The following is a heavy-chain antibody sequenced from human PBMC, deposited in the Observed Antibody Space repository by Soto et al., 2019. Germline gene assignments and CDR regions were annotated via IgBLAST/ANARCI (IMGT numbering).Heavy chain of an antibody. CDR2: INNNGGNT. CDR3: ASAPLTGYYSY. J-gene: IGHJ4*02. D-gene: IGHD1-1*01. Sequence: EVQLVESGGGLVQPGGSLRLSCVASGFTFSTYNMHWVRQAPGKGLEYVSAINNNGGNTYYANSVKGRFTISRDNSKNTLYLQMGSLRADHMAVYYCASAPLTGYYSYWGQGTLVTVSS. V-gene: IGHV3-64*01. CDR1: GFTFSTYN.